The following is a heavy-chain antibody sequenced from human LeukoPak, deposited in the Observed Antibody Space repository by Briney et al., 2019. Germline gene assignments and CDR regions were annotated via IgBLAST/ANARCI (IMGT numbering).Heavy chain of an antibody. D-gene: IGHD3-10*01. J-gene: IGHJ3*02. CDR2: ISGSGGST. V-gene: IGHV3-23*01. Sequence: PGGSLRLSCAASGFTFSSYAMSWVRQAPGKGLEWVSAISGSGGSTYYADSVKGRFTNSRDNSKNTLYLQMNSLRAEDTAVYYCAKVGRGSSDAFDIWGQGTMVTVSS. CDR1: GFTFSSYA. CDR3: AKVGRGSSDAFDI.